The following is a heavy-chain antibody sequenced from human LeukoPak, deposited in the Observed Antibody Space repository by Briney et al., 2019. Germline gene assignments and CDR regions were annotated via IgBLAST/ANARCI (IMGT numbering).Heavy chain of an antibody. Sequence: GGSLRLSCAASGFTFSSTSMSWVRQAPGKGLEWVAVTVGGGDGTYYADSVKGRFTISRDNSNNTLYLQMNSLRAEDTAVYYCAKDRSWEATSLGYWGQGTLVTVSS. CDR3: AKDRSWEATSLGY. V-gene: IGHV3-23*01. CDR1: GFTFSSTS. J-gene: IGHJ4*02. CDR2: TVGGGDGT. D-gene: IGHD1-26*01.